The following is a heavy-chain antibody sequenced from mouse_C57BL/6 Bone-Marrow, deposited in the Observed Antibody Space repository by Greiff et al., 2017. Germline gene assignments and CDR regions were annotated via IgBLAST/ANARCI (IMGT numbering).Heavy chain of an antibody. CDR3: AREGDGYYVYFDY. CDR1: GYTFTSYW. V-gene: IGHV1-55*01. CDR2: IYPGSGST. Sequence: VKLQQPGAELVKPGASVKMSCKASGYTFTSYWITWVKQRPGQGLEWIGDIYPGSGSTNYNEKFKSKATLTVDTSSSTAYMQLSSLTSEDSAVYYCAREGDGYYVYFDYWGQGTTLTVSS. J-gene: IGHJ2*01. D-gene: IGHD2-3*01.